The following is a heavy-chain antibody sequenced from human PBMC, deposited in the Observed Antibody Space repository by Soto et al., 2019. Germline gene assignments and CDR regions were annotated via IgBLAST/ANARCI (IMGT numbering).Heavy chain of an antibody. Sequence: EVQLVESGGGLVKPGGSLRLSCAASGFTFSSYSMNWVRQAPGKGLEWVSSISSSSSYIYYADSVKGRFTISRDNDKNSLYLQMNRLRAEDTAVYYCARAESVTDYYYYGMDVWGQGTTVTVSS. CDR3: ARAESVTDYYYYGMDV. CDR1: GFTFSSYS. CDR2: ISSSSSYI. D-gene: IGHD4-17*01. J-gene: IGHJ6*02. V-gene: IGHV3-21*01.